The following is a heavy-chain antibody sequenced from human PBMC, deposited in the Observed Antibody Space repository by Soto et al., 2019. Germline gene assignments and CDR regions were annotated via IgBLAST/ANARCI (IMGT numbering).Heavy chain of an antibody. J-gene: IGHJ5*02. V-gene: IGHV3-23*01. CDR2: ISGSGGST. CDR1: GFTFSSYV. Sequence: VGSLRLSCAVSGFTFSSYVMSWVRQAPGKGLEWVSAISGSGGSTYYADSVKGRFTISRDNSKNTLYLQMNSLRADDTAVYYCAKVGYCDSSGHNWFDPWGQGTLVTVSS. D-gene: IGHD3-22*01. CDR3: AKVGYCDSSGHNWFDP.